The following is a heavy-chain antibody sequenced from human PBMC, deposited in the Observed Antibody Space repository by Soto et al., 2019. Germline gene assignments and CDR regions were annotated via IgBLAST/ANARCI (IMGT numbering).Heavy chain of an antibody. V-gene: IGHV3-23*01. CDR2: ISGSGGST. CDR3: AKGAELLTLRYYYYGMDV. Sequence: GGSLRLSCAASGFTFSSYAMSWVRQAPGKGLEWVSAISGSGGSTYYADSVKGRFTISRDNSKNTLYLQMNSLRAEDTAVYYCAKGAELLTLRYYYYGMDVWGQGTTVTVSS. CDR1: GFTFSSYA. D-gene: IGHD2-15*01. J-gene: IGHJ6*02.